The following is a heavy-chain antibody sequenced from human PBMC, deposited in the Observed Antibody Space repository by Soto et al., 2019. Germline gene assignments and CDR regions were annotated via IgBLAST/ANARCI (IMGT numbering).Heavy chain of an antibody. D-gene: IGHD3-10*01. J-gene: IGHJ4*02. CDR3: ATTYYFGSGSAY. CDR2: IYYSGST. V-gene: IGHV4-39*01. Sequence: QLQLQESGPGLVKPSETLSLTCTVSGGSISSSSYYWGWIRQPPGNGLEWIGSIYYSGSTYYNPSLKSRVTISVDTSKNQFSLPLSSVTAADTAVYYCATTYYFGSGSAYWGQGTLVTVSS. CDR1: GGSISSSSYY.